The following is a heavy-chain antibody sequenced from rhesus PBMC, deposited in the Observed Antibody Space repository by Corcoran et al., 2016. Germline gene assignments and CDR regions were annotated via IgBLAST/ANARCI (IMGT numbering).Heavy chain of an antibody. CDR2: IYGSGSST. V-gene: IGHV4-169*02. D-gene: IGHD5-42*01. CDR1: GGSISSSY. Sequence: QLQLQESGPGLVKPSETLSVTCAASGGSISSSYWSWIRQAPGKGLEWIGYIYGSGSSTYYYPSLHSRVTLSVYTSKNQLSLKLSSVTAADTAVYYCASDRGMDAVDFWGQGLRVTVSS. J-gene: IGHJ3*01. CDR3: ASDRGMDAVDF.